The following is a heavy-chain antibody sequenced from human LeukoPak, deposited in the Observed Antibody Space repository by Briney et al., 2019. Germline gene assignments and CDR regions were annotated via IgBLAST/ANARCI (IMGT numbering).Heavy chain of an antibody. D-gene: IGHD3-22*01. CDR1: GYSTSSGYY. CDR2: IYHSGST. V-gene: IGHV4-38-2*01. J-gene: IGHJ3*02. Sequence: PSETLSLTCAVSGYSTSSGYYWGWIRQPPGKGLEWIGSIYHSGSTYYNPSLKSRVTISVDTSKNQFSLKLSSVTAADTAVYYCARQQYYDSSGYYVTAFDIWGQGTMVTVSP. CDR3: ARQQYYDSSGYYVTAFDI.